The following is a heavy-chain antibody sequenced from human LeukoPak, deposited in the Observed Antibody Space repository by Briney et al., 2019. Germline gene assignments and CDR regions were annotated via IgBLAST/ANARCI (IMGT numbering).Heavy chain of an antibody. J-gene: IGHJ2*01. CDR1: GGSISSSSYY. CDR2: IYYSGST. V-gene: IGHV4-39*01. Sequence: SETLSLTCTVSGGSISSSSYYWGRIRQPPGKGLEWIGSIYYSGSTYYNPSLKSRVTISVDTSKNQFSLKLSSVAAADTAVYYCARFYSGWYIDWYFDLWGRGTLVTVSS. D-gene: IGHD6-19*01. CDR3: ARFYSGWYIDWYFDL.